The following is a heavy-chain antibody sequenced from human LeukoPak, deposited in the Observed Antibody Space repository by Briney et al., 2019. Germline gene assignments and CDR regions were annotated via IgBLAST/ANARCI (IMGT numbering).Heavy chain of an antibody. CDR2: IKQDGSEI. D-gene: IGHD5-12*01. CDR1: GFTFSNYW. CDR3: AGDRGHSGYDFDY. V-gene: IGHV3-7*01. J-gene: IGHJ4*02. Sequence: GGSLRLSCAASGFTFSNYWMGWVRQAPGKGLEWVANIKQDGSEIYYVDSVKGRFTISRDTAKDSLYLQMNSLRAEDTAVYYCAGDRGHSGYDFDYWGQGTLVTVSS.